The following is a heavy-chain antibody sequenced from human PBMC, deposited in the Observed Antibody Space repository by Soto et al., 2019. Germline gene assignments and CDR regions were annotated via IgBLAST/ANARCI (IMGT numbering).Heavy chain of an antibody. CDR1: GFTFSNYG. CDR3: AKEDFDANYGMDV. CDR2: ISYDGSNK. V-gene: IGHV3-30*18. Sequence: GGSLRLSCAASGFTFSNYGMHWVRQAPGKGLEWVAVISYDGSNKYYAGSVKGRFTISRDNSKNTLYLQMSSLRPEDTAVYYCAKEDFDANYGMDVWGQGTTVTVSS. J-gene: IGHJ6*02.